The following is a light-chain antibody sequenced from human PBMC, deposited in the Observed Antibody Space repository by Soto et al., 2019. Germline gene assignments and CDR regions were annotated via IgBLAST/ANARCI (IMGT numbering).Light chain of an antibody. CDR1: QDINRW. V-gene: IGKV1-5*01. CDR2: DAS. J-gene: IGKJ1*01. CDR3: QQYNTYCT. Sequence: LITPSPSSIAASSRERFTITCRRSQDINRWLGWYQQKPGEAPKLLIYDASSVASGVASRFSGSGSGTDFTLTISRLQPEDFANYYCQQYNTYCTFGQGTKVDIK.